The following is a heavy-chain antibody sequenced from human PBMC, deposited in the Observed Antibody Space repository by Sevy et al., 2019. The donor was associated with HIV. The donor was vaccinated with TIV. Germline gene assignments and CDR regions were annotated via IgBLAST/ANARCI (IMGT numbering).Heavy chain of an antibody. J-gene: IGHJ4*02. CDR2: ISHDGSEK. D-gene: IGHD5-18*01. Sequence: GGSLRLSCAASRFSFSVYAMHWVRQGPGRGLEWVAVISHDGSEKFYADSVKGRFTVSRDNSKNMLYLQMNNLRPDDTALYYCASPQFRYAYGLRSSFGYWGQGTPVTVSS. CDR3: ASPQFRYAYGLRSSFGY. CDR1: RFSFSVYA. V-gene: IGHV3-30*04.